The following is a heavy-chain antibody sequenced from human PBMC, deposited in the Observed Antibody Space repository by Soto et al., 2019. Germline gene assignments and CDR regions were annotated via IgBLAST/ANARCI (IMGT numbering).Heavy chain of an antibody. D-gene: IGHD3-16*02. J-gene: IGHJ4*02. V-gene: IGHV3-30*18. CDR2: ISYDGSNK. CDR3: AKDYRIRPGRDGYYYLDY. Sequence: GGSLRLSCAASGFTFSSYGMHWVRQAPGKGLEWVAVISYDGSNKYYADSVKGRFTISRDNSKNTLYLQMNSLRAEDTAVYYCAKDYRIRPGRDGYYYLDYWGQGILVTVSS. CDR1: GFTFSSYG.